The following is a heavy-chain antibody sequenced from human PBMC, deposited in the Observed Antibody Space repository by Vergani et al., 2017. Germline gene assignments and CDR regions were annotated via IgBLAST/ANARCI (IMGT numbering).Heavy chain of an antibody. CDR2: VLFDGSNE. CDR1: GFTFNRYG. Sequence: QVQLVQSGGGVVQPGGSLRLSCVASGFTFNRYGMQWVRQAPGKGLEWVAYVLFDGSNEYYVDSVKGRFIVSRDNSNDALYMQMNSLKTDDTAVDYCAKDLAYCHEGSCALWGQGSVVTVSS. CDR3: AKDLAYCHEGSCAL. J-gene: IGHJ4*02. D-gene: IGHD2-15*01. V-gene: IGHV3-30*02.